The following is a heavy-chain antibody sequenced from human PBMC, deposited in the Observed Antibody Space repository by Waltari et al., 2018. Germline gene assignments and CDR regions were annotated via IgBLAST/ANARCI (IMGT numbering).Heavy chain of an antibody. CDR1: RDTFSTYA. V-gene: IGHV1-69*09. J-gene: IGHJ4*02. CDR3: ARESRSTAGTDY. Sequence: QEQLVQSAAEVKKPGSSVKVSCKTSRDTFSTYAITWVRQAPGQGLEWMGRIIPLLDISNYAQQFQGRITITADRSTSTAYMELSSLESEDTALYYCARESRSTAGTDYWGQGTPVTVSS. CDR2: IIPLLDIS. D-gene: IGHD2-2*01.